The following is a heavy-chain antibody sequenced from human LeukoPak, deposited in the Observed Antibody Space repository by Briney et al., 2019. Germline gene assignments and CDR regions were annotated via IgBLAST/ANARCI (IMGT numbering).Heavy chain of an antibody. Sequence: NPSETLSLTCTVSGGSISSGGYYWSWIRQHPGKGLEWIGYIYYSGSTYYNPSLKSRVTISVDTSKNQFSLKLSSVTAADTAVYYCARAAAAAAGNLTPWMYGMDVWGKGTTVTVSS. J-gene: IGHJ6*04. D-gene: IGHD6-13*01. CDR3: ARAAAAAAGNLTPWMYGMDV. CDR1: GGSISSGGYY. CDR2: IYYSGST. V-gene: IGHV4-31*03.